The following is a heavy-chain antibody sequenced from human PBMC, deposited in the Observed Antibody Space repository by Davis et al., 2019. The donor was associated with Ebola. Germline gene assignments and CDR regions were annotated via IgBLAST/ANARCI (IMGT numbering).Heavy chain of an antibody. V-gene: IGHV4-39*07. Sequence: MPSETLSLTCTVSGGSITSSTYYWGWIRQPPGKGLEWIGSVHYSGTSYYNLSLKGRVTMSIDTSKNQFSLKLRSVTAADTAVYYCAGGLEAVAGTGWFDPWGQGTLVTVSS. J-gene: IGHJ5*02. CDR1: GGSITSSTYY. CDR3: AGGLEAVAGTGWFDP. CDR2: VHYSGTS. D-gene: IGHD6-19*01.